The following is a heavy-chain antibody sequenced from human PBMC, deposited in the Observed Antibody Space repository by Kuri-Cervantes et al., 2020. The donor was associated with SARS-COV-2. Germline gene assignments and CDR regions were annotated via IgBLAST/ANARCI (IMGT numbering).Heavy chain of an antibody. CDR2: IMPALGIP. CDR1: GYTFTSYA. D-gene: IGHD5/OR15-5a*01. V-gene: IGHV1-69*10. J-gene: IGHJ4*02. Sequence: SVKVSCKASGYTFTSYAMHWVRQAPGQGLEWMGGIMPALGIPNYAQKFRGRVTITAETSTTTAYLDLTGLKSEDTALYYCASDGVSRSLSLDFWGQGTLVTVSS. CDR3: ASDGVSRSLSLDF.